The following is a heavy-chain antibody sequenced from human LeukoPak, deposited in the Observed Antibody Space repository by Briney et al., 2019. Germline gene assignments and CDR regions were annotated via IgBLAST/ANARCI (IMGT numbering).Heavy chain of an antibody. CDR3: ARGGWFGELLFDY. CDR1: GFTFDDYG. Sequence: GGSLRLSCAASGFTFDDYGMSWVRQAPGKGLEWVSDINRNGGSTGYADSVKGRFTISRDNAKNSLYLQMNSLRAEDTALYYCARGGWFGELLFDYWGQGTPVTVSS. CDR2: INRNGGST. D-gene: IGHD3-10*01. V-gene: IGHV3-20*04. J-gene: IGHJ4*02.